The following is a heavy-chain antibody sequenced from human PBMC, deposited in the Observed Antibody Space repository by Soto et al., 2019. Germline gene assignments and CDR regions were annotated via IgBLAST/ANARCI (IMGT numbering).Heavy chain of an antibody. Sequence: SVKVSCKASGGTFSSYAISWVRQAPGQGLEWMGGIIPIFGTANYAQKFQGRVTITADESTSTAYMELSSLRSEDTAVYYCARDRKRGIAAAGTVLDYWGQGTLVTLL. CDR1: GGTFSSYA. CDR3: ARDRKRGIAAAGTVLDY. J-gene: IGHJ4*02. V-gene: IGHV1-69*13. D-gene: IGHD6-13*01. CDR2: IIPIFGTA.